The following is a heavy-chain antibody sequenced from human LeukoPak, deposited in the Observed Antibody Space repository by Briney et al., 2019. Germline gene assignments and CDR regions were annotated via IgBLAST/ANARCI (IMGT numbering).Heavy chain of an antibody. J-gene: IGHJ6*03. V-gene: IGHV3-30*02. CDR1: RFTFGSYG. CDR2: IHYDGSKE. D-gene: IGHD2-8*01. CDR3: AKDRCSNGVGCYYYYMDV. Sequence: PGGSLRLSCAASRFTFGSYGMHWVRQGPGKGLEWVAYIHYDGSKEQYADSVKGRFSISRDSSKNILYLQMNSLRAEDTAVYYCAKDRCSNGVGCYYYYMDVWGKGTTVTISS.